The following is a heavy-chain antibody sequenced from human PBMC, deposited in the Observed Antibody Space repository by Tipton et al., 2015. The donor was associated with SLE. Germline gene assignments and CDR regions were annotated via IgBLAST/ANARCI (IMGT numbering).Heavy chain of an antibody. J-gene: IGHJ4*02. CDR2: ISAYNGNT. Sequence: QSGAEVKKPGASVKVSCKASGGTFSSYAISWVRQAPGQGLEWMGWISAYNGNTNYAQKLQGRVTMTTDTSTSTAYMELRSLRSDDTAVYYCARDLYYYDSSGYSNWGQGTLVTVSS. CDR3: ARDLYYYDSSGYSN. CDR1: GGTFSSYA. V-gene: IGHV1-18*01. D-gene: IGHD3-22*01.